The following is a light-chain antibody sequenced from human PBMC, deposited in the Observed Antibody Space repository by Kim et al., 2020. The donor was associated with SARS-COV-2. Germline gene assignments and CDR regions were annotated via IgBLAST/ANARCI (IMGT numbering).Light chain of an antibody. J-gene: IGKJ1*01. V-gene: IGKV1-5*01. CDR2: DAS. CDR3: QQYINNFPT. CDR1: QSISSW. Sequence: ASVGDRVTITCRARQSISSWLAWYQQKPGKAPRLLIYDASSLESGVPSRFSGSESGTEFTLTISSLQPDDFATYYCQQYINNFPTFGQGTKVDIK.